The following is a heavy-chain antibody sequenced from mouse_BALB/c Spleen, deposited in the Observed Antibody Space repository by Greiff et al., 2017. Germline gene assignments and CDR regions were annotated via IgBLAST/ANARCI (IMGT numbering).Heavy chain of an antibody. D-gene: IGHD2-2*01. Sequence: QVQLKQPGAELVRPGASVKLSCKASGYTFTSYWINWVKQRPGQGLEWIGNIYPSDSYTNYNQKFKDKATLTVDKSSSTAYMQLSSPTSEDSAVYYCTRSGYDGYYFDYWGQGTTLTVSS. V-gene: IGHV1-69*02. CDR2: IYPSDSYT. CDR3: TRSGYDGYYFDY. J-gene: IGHJ2*01. CDR1: GYTFTSYW.